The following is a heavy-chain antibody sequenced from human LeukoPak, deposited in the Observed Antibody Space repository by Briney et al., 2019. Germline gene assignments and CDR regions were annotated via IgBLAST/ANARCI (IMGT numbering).Heavy chain of an antibody. CDR3: ATTVVTPYFDY. CDR2: ISSSSTYI. J-gene: IGHJ4*02. CDR1: GFSFSGHN. Sequence: GGSLRLSCAASGFSFSGHNMNWVRQAPGKGLEWVSSISSSSTYIYYADSVKGRFTISRDNAKNSLYLQMNSLRAEDTAVYYCATTVVTPYFDYWGQGTLVTVSS. D-gene: IGHD4-23*01. V-gene: IGHV3-21*01.